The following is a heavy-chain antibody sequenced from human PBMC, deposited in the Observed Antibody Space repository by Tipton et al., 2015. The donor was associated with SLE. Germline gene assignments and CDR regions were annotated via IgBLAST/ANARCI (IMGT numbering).Heavy chain of an antibody. CDR2: IYYSGST. V-gene: IGHV4-31*03. D-gene: IGHD3-22*01. CDR1: GGSLSSGGYY. J-gene: IGHJ4*02. Sequence: TLSLTCTVSGGSLSSGGYYWSWIRPHPGKGLEWIGYIYYSGSTDYNPSLKRRVIISVYTSKNQFSLKLSSVTAADTAVYSCAIWTRRPYDSSGYYYDGFDYWGQGTLVTVSS. CDR3: AIWTRRPYDSSGYYYDGFDY.